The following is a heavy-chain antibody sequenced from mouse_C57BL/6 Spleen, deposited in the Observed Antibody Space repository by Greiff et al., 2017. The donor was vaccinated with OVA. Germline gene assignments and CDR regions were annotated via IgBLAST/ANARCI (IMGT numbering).Heavy chain of an antibody. CDR2: IRSKSNNYAT. Sequence: EVKLVESGGGLVQHKGSLKLSCAASGFSFNTYAMNWVRQAPGKGLEWVARIRSKSNNYATYYADSVKDRFTISRDDSESMLYLQMNNLKTEDTAMYYCVRQYYAMDYWGQGTSVTVSS. J-gene: IGHJ4*01. CDR1: GFSFNTYA. CDR3: VRQYYAMDY. V-gene: IGHV10-1*01.